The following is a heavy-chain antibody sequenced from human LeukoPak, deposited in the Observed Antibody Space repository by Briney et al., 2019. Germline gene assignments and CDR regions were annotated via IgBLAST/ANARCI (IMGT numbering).Heavy chain of an antibody. Sequence: SETLSLTCAVYGGSFSGYYWSWIRQPPGKGLEWIGEINHSGSTNYNPPLKSRVTISVDTSKNQFSLKLSSVTAADTAVYYCARSSIVVVIASPYYFDYWGQGTLVTVSS. CDR2: INHSGST. CDR1: GGSFSGYY. V-gene: IGHV4-34*01. CDR3: ARSSIVVVIASPYYFDY. D-gene: IGHD2-21*01. J-gene: IGHJ4*02.